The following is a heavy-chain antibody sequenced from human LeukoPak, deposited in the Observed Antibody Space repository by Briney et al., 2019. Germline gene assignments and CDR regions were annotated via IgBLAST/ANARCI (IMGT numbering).Heavy chain of an antibody. Sequence: SETLSLTCAVYGGSFSGYYWSWIRQPPGKGLEWIGEINHSGSANYNPSLKSRVTISVDTSKNQFSLKLSSVTAADTAVYYCARGHTVTTYYFDYWGQGTLVTVSS. V-gene: IGHV4-34*01. D-gene: IGHD4-17*01. J-gene: IGHJ4*02. CDR2: INHSGSA. CDR3: ARGHTVTTYYFDY. CDR1: GGSFSGYY.